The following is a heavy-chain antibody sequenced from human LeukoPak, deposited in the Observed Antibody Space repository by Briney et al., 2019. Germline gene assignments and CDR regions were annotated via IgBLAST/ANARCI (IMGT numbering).Heavy chain of an antibody. CDR3: ARRSGSYADYYYYMDV. CDR2: TSSGSSTL. V-gene: IGHV3-48*01. D-gene: IGHD3-10*01. Sequence: PAGSLSFSSAASGFIFSSYSMNRVRQAPGKGREWVSTTSSGSSTLYYADSVKGRFTISRDSAKNSPYLHMNSLRAEDTAVYYCARRSGSYADYYYYMDVWGKGTTVTVSS. CDR1: GFIFSSYS. J-gene: IGHJ6*03.